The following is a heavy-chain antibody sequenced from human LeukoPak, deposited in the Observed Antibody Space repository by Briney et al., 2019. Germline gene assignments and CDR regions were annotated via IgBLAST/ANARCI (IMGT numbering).Heavy chain of an antibody. Sequence: GESLKISCEGSGRTFTNYWIGWVRQMPGKGLEWMGIIYPGDSDTRYSPSFQGQVTILADKSISTAYLQWSSLKASDTAMYYCARQAGDSRSSPFDYWGQGTLVTVSS. CDR1: GRTFTNYW. J-gene: IGHJ4*02. V-gene: IGHV5-51*01. D-gene: IGHD6-6*01. CDR3: ARQAGDSRSSPFDY. CDR2: IYPGDSDT.